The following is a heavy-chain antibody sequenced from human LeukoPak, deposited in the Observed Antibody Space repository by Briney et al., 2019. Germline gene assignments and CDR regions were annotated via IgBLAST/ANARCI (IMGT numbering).Heavy chain of an antibody. J-gene: IGHJ4*02. Sequence: GGSLRLSCAASGFTFSSYSMNWVRQAPGKGLEWVSSISSSSSYIYYADSVKGRFTISRDNAKNSLYLQMNSLRAEDTAVYYCATDLVEPPRTYYFDYWGQGTLVTVSS. V-gene: IGHV3-21*01. CDR3: ATDLVEPPRTYYFDY. CDR2: ISSSSSYI. CDR1: GFTFSSYS. D-gene: IGHD1-26*01.